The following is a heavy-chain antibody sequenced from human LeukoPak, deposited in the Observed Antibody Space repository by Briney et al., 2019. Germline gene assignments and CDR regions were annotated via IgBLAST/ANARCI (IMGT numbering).Heavy chain of an antibody. CDR3: AKRSSSWDYFGY. J-gene: IGHJ4*02. CDR2: ISYDGSNK. D-gene: IGHD6-13*01. CDR1: GFTFRSYD. V-gene: IGHV3-30*18. Sequence: GGSLILSCAASGFTFRSYDMHWVRQAPGKGLEWVAVISYDGSNKYYADSVKGRFTISRDNSKNTLYLQMNSLRAEDTAMYYCAKRSSSWDYFGYWGQGTLVTVSS.